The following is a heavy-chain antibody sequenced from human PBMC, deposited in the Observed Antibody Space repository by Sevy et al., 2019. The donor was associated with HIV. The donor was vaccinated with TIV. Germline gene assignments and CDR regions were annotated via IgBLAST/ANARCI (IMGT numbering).Heavy chain of an antibody. J-gene: IGHJ4*02. CDR3: ARGPYNSGLRFDF. CDR2: ISFDGGNT. V-gene: IGHV3-30-3*01. D-gene: IGHD5-12*01. CDR1: GFSLSDYA. Sequence: GGSLRLSCVASGFSLSDYAMHWVRQGPDKGLSWVAVISFDGGNTYYSDAVEGRFTISRDNSKNKVFLQMNSLSPDDTALYYCARGPYNSGLRFDFWGQGTLVTVSS.